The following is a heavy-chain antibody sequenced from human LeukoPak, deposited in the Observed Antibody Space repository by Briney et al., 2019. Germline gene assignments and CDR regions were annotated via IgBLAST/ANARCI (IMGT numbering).Heavy chain of an antibody. V-gene: IGHV3-23*01. Sequence: GGSLRLSCAASGFTLSGYAMGWVGQAPGKGLEWVSGISSSGGGTYYADSVKVRFTISRDNSRHTLYLQMNSLRVEDSAVYDCAKEGVTSLMDAFDIWGQGTMVTVSS. CDR3: AKEGVTSLMDAFDI. CDR1: GFTLSGYA. CDR2: ISSSGGGT. D-gene: IGHD2-8*01. J-gene: IGHJ3*02.